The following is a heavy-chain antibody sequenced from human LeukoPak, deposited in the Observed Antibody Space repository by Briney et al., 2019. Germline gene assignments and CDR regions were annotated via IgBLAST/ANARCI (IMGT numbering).Heavy chain of an antibody. D-gene: IGHD1-26*01. CDR1: GFSVSSNY. V-gene: IGHV3-53*01. CDR3: ARVSGSYLWWFDT. Sequence: GSLRLSCAASGFSVSSNYMSWVRHAPGKGLEWVSVIYSGGSTYYANSVKGRFTISRDNSKNTLYLQMNSMRAEDTAVYYWARVSGSYLWWFDTWGQGTLVTVSS. CDR2: IYSGGST. J-gene: IGHJ5*02.